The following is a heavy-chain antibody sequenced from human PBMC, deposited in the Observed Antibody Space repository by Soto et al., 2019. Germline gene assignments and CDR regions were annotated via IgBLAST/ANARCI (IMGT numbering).Heavy chain of an antibody. Sequence: QVQLVQSGAEVKKPGSSVKVSCKASGGTFSSYAISWVRQAPGQGLEWMGGIIPIFGTANYAQKFQGRVTITADESTSTAYMVLSSLRSEDTAVYYCARRRLAVAGPREYYCDYWGQGTLVTVSS. CDR2: IIPIFGTA. CDR1: GGTFSSYA. D-gene: IGHD6-19*01. J-gene: IGHJ4*02. V-gene: IGHV1-69*12. CDR3: ARRRLAVAGPREYYCDY.